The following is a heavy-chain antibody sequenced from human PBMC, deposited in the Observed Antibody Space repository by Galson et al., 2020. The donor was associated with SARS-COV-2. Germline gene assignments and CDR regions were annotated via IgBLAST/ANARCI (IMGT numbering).Heavy chain of an antibody. CDR3: AKPGNIFALGPPNGGYMDV. J-gene: IGHJ6*03. Sequence: GGSLRLSCATSGFTFSNFGMYWVRQAPGKGLEWVAVIWYAGGNKYYADSVKGRFTISRDNSKNTLYLQMNSLRAEDTAVYYCAKPGNIFALGPPNGGYMDVWGKGTTVTVSS. CDR2: IWYAGGNK. D-gene: IGHD3-9*01. CDR1: GFTFSNFG. V-gene: IGHV3-33*06.